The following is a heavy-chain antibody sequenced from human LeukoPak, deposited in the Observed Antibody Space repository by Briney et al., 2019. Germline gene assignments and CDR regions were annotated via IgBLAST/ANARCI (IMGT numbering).Heavy chain of an antibody. D-gene: IGHD4-17*01. J-gene: IGHJ4*02. CDR2: IKQDGSQK. Sequence: PGGSLRLSCAASGFTFSSYWMSWFRQAPGKGLEWVANIKQDGSQKFSVDSVKGRFTISRDNAKNSLYLQMNSLSVEDTAVYYCARDWFDGDYDRFDYWGQGTLVTVSS. CDR1: GFTFSSYW. CDR3: ARDWFDGDYDRFDY. V-gene: IGHV3-7*03.